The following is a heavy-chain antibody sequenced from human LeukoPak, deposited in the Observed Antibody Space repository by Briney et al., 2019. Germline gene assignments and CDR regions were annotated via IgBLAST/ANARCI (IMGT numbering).Heavy chain of an antibody. Sequence: GGSLRLSCVGSGFTFRSHAMSWVRQAPEKGLEFVSGIYENGGTTYYADSVKGRFTISRDNSKNTLYLQVNSLRAEDTAVYYCAKGGKWDVTPFDYWGQGTLVTVSS. CDR3: AKGGKWDVTPFDY. CDR2: IYENGGTT. J-gene: IGHJ4*02. CDR1: GFTFRSHA. D-gene: IGHD1-26*01. V-gene: IGHV3-23*01.